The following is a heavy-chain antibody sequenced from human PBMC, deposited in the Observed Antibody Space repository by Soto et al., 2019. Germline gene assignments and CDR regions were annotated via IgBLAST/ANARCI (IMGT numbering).Heavy chain of an antibody. V-gene: IGHV3-30*03. J-gene: IGHJ4*02. CDR3: AVAKGVTPGY. CDR1: GFTFSSYG. D-gene: IGHD2-21*02. Sequence: PGGSLRRSCAAAGFTFSSYGMHWVRQAPGKGLEWVAVISYDGSNKYYADSVKGRFTISRDNSKNTLYLQMNSLTAEDTAVSYCAVAKGVTPGYCGQQPLVAVSS. CDR2: ISYDGSNK.